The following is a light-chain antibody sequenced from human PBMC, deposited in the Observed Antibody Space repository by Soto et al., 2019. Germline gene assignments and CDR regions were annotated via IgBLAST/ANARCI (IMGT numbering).Light chain of an antibody. CDR2: AAY. Sequence: IPLTQSPSSLSASVGDRVTITCRASQGISSYLVWYQQKPGKAPNLLIYAAYTLQSGVPSRFSGSGSGTDFTLTINSLQPEDSATYYCQQLNSYPITFGQGTRLEIK. CDR3: QQLNSYPIT. J-gene: IGKJ5*01. CDR1: QGISSY. V-gene: IGKV1-9*01.